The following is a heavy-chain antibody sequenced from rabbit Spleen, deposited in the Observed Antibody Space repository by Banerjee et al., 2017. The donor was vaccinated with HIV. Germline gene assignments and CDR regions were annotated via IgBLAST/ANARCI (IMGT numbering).Heavy chain of an antibody. J-gene: IGHJ4*01. CDR3: ARNFDL. CDR2: IYAGSTGTI. V-gene: IGHV1S40*01. CDR1: GFFFSSVHW. Sequence: QSLEESGGDLVKPGASLTLTCTASGFFFSSVHWIYWVRQAPGKGLEWIGTIYAGSTGTIDYASWAKGRFTISKTSSTTVTLQMTSLTAADTATYFCARNFDLWGQGTLVTVS.